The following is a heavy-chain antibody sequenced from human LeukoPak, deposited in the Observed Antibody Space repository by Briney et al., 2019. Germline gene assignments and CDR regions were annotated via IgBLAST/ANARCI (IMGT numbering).Heavy chain of an antibody. V-gene: IGHV1-18*01. D-gene: IGHD5-18*01. CDR2: INAYNGNT. CDR1: GYTLVNYG. Sequence: GASVKVSCKASGYTLVNYGVTWVRQAPGQGLEWMGRINAYNGNTDYAQKFQGRVTLTKDTSTNTAYMELRSLRSDDTAVYFCARDRNFGYSYGPYFDYWGQGTLVTVSS. CDR3: ARDRNFGYSYGPYFDY. J-gene: IGHJ4*02.